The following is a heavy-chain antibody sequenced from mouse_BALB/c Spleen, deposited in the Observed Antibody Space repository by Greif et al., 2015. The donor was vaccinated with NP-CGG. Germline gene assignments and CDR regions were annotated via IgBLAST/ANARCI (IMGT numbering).Heavy chain of an antibody. Sequence: EVMLVESGGGLVQPGGSRKLSCAASGFTFSSFGMHWVRQAPEKGLEWVAYISSGSSTIYYADTVKGRFTISRDNPKNPLFLQMTSLRSEDTAMYYCARRWMDYPGYFDVWGAGTTVTVSS. V-gene: IGHV5-17*02. CDR2: ISSGSSTI. J-gene: IGHJ1*01. CDR3: ARRWMDYPGYFDV. D-gene: IGHD2-4*01. CDR1: GFTFSSFG.